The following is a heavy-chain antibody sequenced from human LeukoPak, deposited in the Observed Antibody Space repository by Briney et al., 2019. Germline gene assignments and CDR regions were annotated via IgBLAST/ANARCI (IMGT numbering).Heavy chain of an antibody. CDR1: GGSISSGSHY. CDR2: ITTSGDT. CDR3: ACPEFY. Sequence: SETLSLTCTVSGGSISSGSHYWSWIRQPAGKGLEWIGRITTSGDTTYNPSLKSRVTISVDTSKNQFSLKLSSVTAADTAVYYCACPEFYWGQGTLVTVSS. V-gene: IGHV4-61*02. J-gene: IGHJ4*02.